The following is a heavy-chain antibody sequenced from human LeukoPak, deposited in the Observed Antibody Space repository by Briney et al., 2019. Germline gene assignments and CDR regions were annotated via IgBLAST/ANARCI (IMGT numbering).Heavy chain of an antibody. CDR3: ARGSGSYGWDYFDY. CDR2: FSGSGGRT. D-gene: IGHD1-26*01. CDR1: GFTFSNYA. J-gene: IGHJ4*02. Sequence: TGGSLRLSCAASGFTFSNYALSWVRQAPGKGPEWVSVFSGSGGRTYYSDSVKGRFTISRDNSKNTLYLQMNSLRADDTAVYYCARGSGSYGWDYFDYWGQGTLVTVSS. V-gene: IGHV3-23*01.